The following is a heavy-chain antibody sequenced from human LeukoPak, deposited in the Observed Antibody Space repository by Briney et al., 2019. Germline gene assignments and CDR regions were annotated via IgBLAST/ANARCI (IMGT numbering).Heavy chain of an antibody. CDR2: IYYSGST. J-gene: IGHJ3*02. CDR3: ARDQREAITMVRGEHDAFDI. CDR1: GGSISSSSYY. V-gene: IGHV4-39*07. Sequence: SETLSLTCTVSGGSISSSSYYWGWIRQPPGKGLEWIGSIYYSGSTNYNPSLKSRVTISVDKSKNQFSLKLSSVTAADTAVYYCARDQREAITMVRGEHDAFDIWGQGTMVTVSS. D-gene: IGHD3-10*01.